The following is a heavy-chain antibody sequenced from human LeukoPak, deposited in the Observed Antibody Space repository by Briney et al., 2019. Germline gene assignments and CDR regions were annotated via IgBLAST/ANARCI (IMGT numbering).Heavy chain of an antibody. J-gene: IGHJ3*02. D-gene: IGHD7-27*01. CDR3: ARHPGDPDAFDI. Sequence: SETLSLTCTVSGGSISSYYWSWIRQPPGKGLEWIGYIYDTGSSNHNPSLKSRVTVSLDTSKRQFSLKLRSVTAADTAVYYCARHPGDPDAFDIWGQGAMVTVSS. CDR2: IYDTGSS. V-gene: IGHV4-59*08. CDR1: GGSISSYY.